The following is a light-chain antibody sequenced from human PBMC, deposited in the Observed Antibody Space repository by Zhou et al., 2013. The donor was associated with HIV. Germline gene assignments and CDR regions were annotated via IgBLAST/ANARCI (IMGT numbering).Light chain of an antibody. CDR1: QVINRN. CDR2: GAD. Sequence: EVVMTQSPATLSLSPGETATLSCRASQVINRNLAWYQQKPGQAPRLLIDGADTRATGIPARFSGSGSGTEYNLTISSLQSEDFAVYYCQQYNTWPPLTFGGGTKVEIK. J-gene: IGKJ4*01. V-gene: IGKV3-15*01. CDR3: QQYNTWPPLT.